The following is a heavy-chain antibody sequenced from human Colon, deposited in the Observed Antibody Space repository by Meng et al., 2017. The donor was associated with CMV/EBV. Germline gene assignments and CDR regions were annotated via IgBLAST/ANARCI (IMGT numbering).Heavy chain of an antibody. V-gene: IGHV3-53*01. CDR3: AKDEVPNNIDY. J-gene: IGHJ4*02. CDR1: GFTVNTYF. CDR2: IYPDGRP. D-gene: IGHD1/OR15-1a*01. Sequence: IQVVESRGGLFQPGGSLRLSCAASGFTVNTYFMSWVRQAPGKGLEWVSIIYPDGRPFYADSVQGRFTISTGNSKNTLYLQMNSLRAEDTATYYCAKDEVPNNIDYWGQGTLVTVSS.